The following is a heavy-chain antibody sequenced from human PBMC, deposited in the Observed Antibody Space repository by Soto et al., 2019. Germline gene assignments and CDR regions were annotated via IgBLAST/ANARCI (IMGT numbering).Heavy chain of an antibody. CDR3: ARDLPGSGPNFDY. V-gene: IGHV3-30*03. Sequence: GGSLRLSCAASGFTFSSYGMHWVRQAPGKGLEWVAVISYDGSNKYYADSVKGRFTISRDNAKNSVSLQMNSLRAEDTAMYYCARDLPGSGPNFDYWGQGTLVTVSS. CDR1: GFTFSSYG. J-gene: IGHJ4*02. D-gene: IGHD5-12*01. CDR2: ISYDGSNK.